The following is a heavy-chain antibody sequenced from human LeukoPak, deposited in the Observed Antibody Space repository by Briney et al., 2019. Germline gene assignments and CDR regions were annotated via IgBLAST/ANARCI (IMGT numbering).Heavy chain of an antibody. J-gene: IGHJ4*02. CDR2: IYYSGST. CDR3: ARDRCSYGLGYLDY. CDR1: GGSISSYY. V-gene: IGHV4-59*01. Sequence: PSETLSLTCTVSGGSISSYYWSWIRQPPGKGLEWLGYIYYSGSTNYNPSLKSRVTISVDTSKNQFSLKLSSVTAADTAVYYCARDRCSYGLGYLDYWGQGTLVTVSS. D-gene: IGHD5-18*01.